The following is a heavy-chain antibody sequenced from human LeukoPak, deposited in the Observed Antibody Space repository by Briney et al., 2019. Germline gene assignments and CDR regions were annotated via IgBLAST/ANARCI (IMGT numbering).Heavy chain of an antibody. CDR2: ISIGGDTT. CDR1: GFTFSSHG. J-gene: IGHJ5*02. V-gene: IGHV3-23*01. Sequence: PGGSLRLSCAASGFTFSSHGMCWVRQAPGRGLEWVSSISIGGDTTYSDSVKGRFTISRDNSKNTLYLQLDSLRAEDTAVYYCARTPSSGWPWGQGTLATVSS. D-gene: IGHD6-19*01. CDR3: ARTPSSGWP.